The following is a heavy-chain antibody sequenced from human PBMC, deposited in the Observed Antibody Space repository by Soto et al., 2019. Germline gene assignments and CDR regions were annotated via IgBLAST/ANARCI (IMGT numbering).Heavy chain of an antibody. J-gene: IGHJ4*02. CDR3: VRSSGWYGEFAY. D-gene: IGHD6-19*01. CDR2: IYHSGST. Sequence: QLQLQESGSRLVKPSQTLSLTCAVSGGSISSGGYSWSWIRQPPGKGLEWIGYIYHSGSTYYNPSLKCAVTISVDRSKNQFSRKLSSVTAADTAVYYCVRSSGWYGEFAYWGQGTLVTVSS. V-gene: IGHV4-30-2*01. CDR1: GGSISSGGYS.